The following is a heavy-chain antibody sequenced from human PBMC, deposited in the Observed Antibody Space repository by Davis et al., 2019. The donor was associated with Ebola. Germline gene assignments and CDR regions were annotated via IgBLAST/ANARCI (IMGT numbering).Heavy chain of an antibody. J-gene: IGHJ4*02. V-gene: IGHV3-21*01. CDR2: ISSSSSYI. CDR3: ARLLYSYGTFDY. Sequence: GESLKISCAASGFTFSSYAMSWVRQAPGKGLEWVSSISSSSSYIYYADSVKGRFTISRDNAKNSLYLQMNSLRAEDTAVYYCARLLYSYGTFDYWGQGTLVTVSS. CDR1: GFTFSSYA. D-gene: IGHD5-18*01.